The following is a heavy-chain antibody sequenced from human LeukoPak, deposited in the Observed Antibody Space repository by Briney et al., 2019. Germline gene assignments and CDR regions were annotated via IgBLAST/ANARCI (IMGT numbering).Heavy chain of an antibody. CDR3: ARADIVVVPAAIRPYYYYGMDV. J-gene: IGHJ6*02. D-gene: IGHD2-2*02. Sequence: SETLSLTCAVYGGSFGGYYWSWIRQPPGKGLEWIGEINHSGSTNYNPSLKSRVTISVDTSKNQFSLKLSSVTAADTAVYYCARADIVVVPAAIRPYYYYGMDVWGQGTTVTVSS. CDR1: GGSFGGYY. V-gene: IGHV4-34*01. CDR2: INHSGST.